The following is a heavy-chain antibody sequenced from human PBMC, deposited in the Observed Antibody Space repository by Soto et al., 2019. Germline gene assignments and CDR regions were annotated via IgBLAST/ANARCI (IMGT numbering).Heavy chain of an antibody. D-gene: IGHD4-17*01. J-gene: IGHJ4*02. CDR2: ISGSGGST. CDR1: GFTFSSYA. Sequence: PGGSLRLSCAASGFTFSSYAMSWVRQAPGKGLEWVSAISGSGGSTYYADSVKGRFTISRDNSKNTLYLQMNSLRAEDTAVYYCAKGKFGPTTVTPRSPFDYWGQGTLVTVSS. CDR3: AKGKFGPTTVTPRSPFDY. V-gene: IGHV3-23*01.